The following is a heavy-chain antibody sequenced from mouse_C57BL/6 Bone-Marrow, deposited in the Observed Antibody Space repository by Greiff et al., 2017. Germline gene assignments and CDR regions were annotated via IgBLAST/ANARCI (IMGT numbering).Heavy chain of an antibody. CDR2: INPYNGGT. D-gene: IGHD1-1*01. V-gene: IGHV1-19*01. J-gene: IGHJ1*03. CDR1: GYTFTDYY. CDR3: ASPYGSSPLYWYFDV. Sequence: VQLQQSGPVLVKPGASVKMSCKASGYTFTDYYMNWVKQSHGKSLEWIGVINPYNGGTSYNQKFKGKATLTVDKSSSTAYMELNSLTSEDSAVYYCASPYGSSPLYWYFDVWGTGTTVTVSS.